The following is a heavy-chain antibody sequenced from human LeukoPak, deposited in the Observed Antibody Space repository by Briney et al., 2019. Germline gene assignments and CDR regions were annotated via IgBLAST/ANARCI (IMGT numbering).Heavy chain of an antibody. CDR2: IYSGGST. CDR1: GFTVSSNY. Sequence: PGGSLRLSCAASGFTVSSNYMSWVRQAPGKGLEWVSVIYSGGSTYYADSVKGRFTISRDNSKNTVYLQMNSLRAEDTAVYYCARDLAARPPADYWGQGTLVTVSS. V-gene: IGHV3-66*01. D-gene: IGHD6-6*01. J-gene: IGHJ4*02. CDR3: ARDLAARPPADY.